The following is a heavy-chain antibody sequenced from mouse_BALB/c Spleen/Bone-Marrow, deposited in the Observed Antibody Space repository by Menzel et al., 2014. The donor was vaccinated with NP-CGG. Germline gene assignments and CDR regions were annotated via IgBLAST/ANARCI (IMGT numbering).Heavy chain of an antibody. J-gene: IGHJ2*01. V-gene: IGHV5-9*02. D-gene: IGHD4-1*01. CDR3: ARPLTGAYFDY. CDR1: GFAFSSYD. Sequence: EVNVVESGGGLVKPGGSLKLSCAASGFAFSSYDMSWVRQTPEKRLGWVATISSGGSYTYYPDSVKGRFTISRDNARNTLYLQMSSLRSEDTALYYCARPLTGAYFDYWGQGTTLTVSS. CDR2: ISSGGSYT.